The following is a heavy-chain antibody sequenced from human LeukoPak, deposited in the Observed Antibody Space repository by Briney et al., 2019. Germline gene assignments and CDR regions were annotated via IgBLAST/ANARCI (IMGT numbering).Heavy chain of an antibody. CDR3: ASQWELLYNWFDP. CDR2: MYDSGST. D-gene: IGHD1-26*01. V-gene: IGHV4-39*01. J-gene: IGHJ5*02. Sequence: SETLSLTCTVSGGSISSSNFYWGWIRQPPGKGLEWIGSMYDSGSTYYNPSLKSRVTISVDTSKNQFSLKLSSVTAADTAVYYCASQWELLYNWFDPWGQGTLVTVSS. CDR1: GGSISSSNFY.